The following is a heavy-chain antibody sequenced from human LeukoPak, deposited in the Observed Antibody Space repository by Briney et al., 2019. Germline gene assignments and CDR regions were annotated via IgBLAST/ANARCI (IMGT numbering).Heavy chain of an antibody. V-gene: IGHV3-7*03. CDR3: TTASYSSGWSYYFAY. J-gene: IGHJ4*02. CDR2: IKEDGSER. Sequence: PPGGSLRLSCAASGFTFSSYWMSWVRQAPGKGLEWVANIKEDGSERYYVDSVKGRFTVSRDNAKNSLYLQMNSLKTEDTAVYYCTTASYSSGWSYYFAYWGQGTLVTVSS. CDR1: GFTFSSYW. D-gene: IGHD6-19*01.